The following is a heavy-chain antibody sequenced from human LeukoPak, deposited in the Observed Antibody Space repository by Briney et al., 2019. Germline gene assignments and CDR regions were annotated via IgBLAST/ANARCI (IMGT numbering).Heavy chain of an antibody. D-gene: IGHD1-26*01. J-gene: IGHJ3*02. CDR3: ARAPGRGATDAFDI. V-gene: IGHV4-59*01. CDR2: IYYTGST. Sequence: SETLSLTCSVSGGSISSLYWSWIRQPPGKGLEWIGYIYYTGSTNYNPSLKSRVTISVDTSKNQFSLKLSSVTAADTAVYYCARAPGRGATDAFDIWGQGTMVTVSS. CDR1: GGSISSLY.